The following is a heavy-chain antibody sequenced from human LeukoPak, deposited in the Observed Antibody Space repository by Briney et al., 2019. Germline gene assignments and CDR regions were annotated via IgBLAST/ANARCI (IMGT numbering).Heavy chain of an antibody. J-gene: IGHJ4*02. CDR1: GFTFSNDW. CDR3: TTATY. CDR2: IKSKAVGGTT. Sequence: GGSLRLSCAASGFTFSNDWMNWVRQAPGKGLEWVGRIKSKAVGGTTDYTAPVKGRFSISRDDSENTLYLQMNSLKTEDTAVYYCTTATYWGQGTLVTVSS. V-gene: IGHV3-15*01.